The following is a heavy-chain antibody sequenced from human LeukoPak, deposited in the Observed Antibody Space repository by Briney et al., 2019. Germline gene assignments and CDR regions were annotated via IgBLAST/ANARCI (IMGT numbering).Heavy chain of an antibody. V-gene: IGHV1-2*02. Sequence: ASVKVSCKASGYTFTGYYMHWVRPAPGQGLEWMGWINPNSGGTNYAQKFQGRVTMTRDTSISTAYMELSRPRSDDTAVYYCARPSNWNDVSFDYWGQGTLVTVSS. D-gene: IGHD1-1*01. CDR1: GYTFTGYY. CDR3: ARPSNWNDVSFDY. CDR2: INPNSGGT. J-gene: IGHJ4*02.